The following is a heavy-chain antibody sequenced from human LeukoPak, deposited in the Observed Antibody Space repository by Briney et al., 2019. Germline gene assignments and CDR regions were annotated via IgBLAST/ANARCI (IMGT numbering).Heavy chain of an antibody. CDR3: ARRGDSTGWYYFDY. J-gene: IGHJ4*02. D-gene: IGHD6-19*01. Sequence: PGGSLRLSCAAAGFTFNNYGMSWVRQAPGQGVEWVSAIRGRGGDASYADSVQGRFSISRDNSRNTLYLQMHRLRAEDTAVYYCARRGDSTGWYYFDYWGQGTLVTVSS. V-gene: IGHV3-23*01. CDR2: IRGRGGDA. CDR1: GFTFNNYG.